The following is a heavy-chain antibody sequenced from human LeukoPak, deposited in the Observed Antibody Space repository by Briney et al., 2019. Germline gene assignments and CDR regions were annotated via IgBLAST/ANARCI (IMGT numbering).Heavy chain of an antibody. CDR1: GFTFSDYE. CDR2: INSDGLSA. J-gene: IGHJ5*01. D-gene: IGHD3-22*01. Sequence: PGGSLRLSCAVSGFTFSDYEMNWVRQAPGKGLVWVSRINSDGLSASYADSVKGRFTISRDNAKNTLYLQMNSLRADDTALYHCVREKRLYYYDSSGFDSWGQGTLVTVSS. CDR3: VREKRLYYYDSSGFDS. V-gene: IGHV3-74*01.